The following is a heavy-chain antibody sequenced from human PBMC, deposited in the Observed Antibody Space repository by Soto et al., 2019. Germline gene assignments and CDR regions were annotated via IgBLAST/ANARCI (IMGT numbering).Heavy chain of an antibody. CDR3: ARRLYDFWSGHPKGLDY. CDR1: GFTFSGSA. V-gene: IGHV3-73*01. D-gene: IGHD3-3*01. Sequence: GGSLRLSCAASGFTFSGSAMHWVRQASGKGLEWVGRIRTKANNYATAYAVSVKGRFTISRDDSRNTAYLQMNSLKTEDTVVYYCARRLYDFWSGHPKGLDYWGQGTVVTVSS. J-gene: IGHJ4*02. CDR2: IRTKANNYAT.